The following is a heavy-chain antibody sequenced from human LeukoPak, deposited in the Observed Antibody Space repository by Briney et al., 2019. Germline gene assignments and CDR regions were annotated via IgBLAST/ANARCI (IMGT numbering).Heavy chain of an antibody. V-gene: IGHV3-23*01. D-gene: IGHD2-15*01. Sequence: GGSLRLSCTASGFTFSSYAMSWVRQAPGKGLEWVSAISGSGGSTYYADSVKGRFTISRDNSKNTLYLQMNSLILEDTAVYYCARDGSGSGDYWGQGTLVTVSS. CDR3: ARDGSGSGDY. J-gene: IGHJ4*02. CDR2: ISGSGGST. CDR1: GFTFSSYA.